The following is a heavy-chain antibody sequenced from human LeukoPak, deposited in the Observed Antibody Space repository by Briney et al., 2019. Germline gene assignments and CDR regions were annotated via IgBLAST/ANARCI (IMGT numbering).Heavy chain of an antibody. D-gene: IGHD6-13*01. CDR1: GGSISSYY. CDR2: IYYSGST. Sequence: PSETLSLTCTVSGGSISSYYWSWIRQPPGKGLEWIGYIYYSGSTNYNPSLKSRVTISVDTSKNQFSLKLSSVTAADTAVYYCARDRVSSSWYYWYFDLWGRGTLVTVSS. J-gene: IGHJ2*01. CDR3: ARDRVSSSWYYWYFDL. V-gene: IGHV4-59*01.